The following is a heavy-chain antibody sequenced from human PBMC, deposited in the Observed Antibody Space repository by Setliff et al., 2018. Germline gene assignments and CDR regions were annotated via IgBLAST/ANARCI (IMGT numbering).Heavy chain of an antibody. CDR3: ARDRGYDSSGYYFYYYYYMDV. D-gene: IGHD3-22*01. CDR1: GYTFSSYA. J-gene: IGHJ6*03. V-gene: IGHV7-4-1*02. Sequence: GASVKVSCKASGYTFSSYAMNWVRQAPGQGLEWMGWINTNTGNPTYAQGFTGRFVFSLDTSVSTAYLQISSLRSEDTAVYYCARDRGYDSSGYYFYYYYYMDVWGKGTTVTVSS. CDR2: INTNTGNP.